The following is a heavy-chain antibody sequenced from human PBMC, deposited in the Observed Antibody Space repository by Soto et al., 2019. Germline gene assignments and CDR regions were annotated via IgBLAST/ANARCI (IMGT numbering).Heavy chain of an antibody. Sequence: EVQLVESGGGSVQPGGSLRLSCAASGFTFSSYWMHWVRQAPGKGLVWVSRINSDGSSTNYADSVKGRFTVSRDNAKNTLYLKMNSLRAEDTAVYYWVRDVASRPRRNYWGQGTLVTVSS. CDR1: GFTFSSYW. CDR3: VRDVASRPRRNY. V-gene: IGHV3-74*01. CDR2: INSDGSST. J-gene: IGHJ4*02.